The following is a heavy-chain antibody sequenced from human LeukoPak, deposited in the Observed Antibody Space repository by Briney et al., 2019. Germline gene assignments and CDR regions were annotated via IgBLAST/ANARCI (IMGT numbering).Heavy chain of an antibody. CDR2: INSDGSST. Sequence: PGGSLRLSCAASGFTFSSYWMHWVRQAPGKGLVWVSRINSDGSSTSYADSVKGRFTISRDNSKNTLFLQMNSLRAEDTAVYYCAKGADDFWSGYFPNFDYWGQGALVTVSS. CDR3: AKGADDFWSGYFPNFDY. V-gene: IGHV3-74*01. CDR1: GFTFSSYW. D-gene: IGHD3-3*01. J-gene: IGHJ4*02.